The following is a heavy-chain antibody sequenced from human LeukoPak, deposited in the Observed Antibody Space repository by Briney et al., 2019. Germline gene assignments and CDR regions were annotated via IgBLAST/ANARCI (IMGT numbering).Heavy chain of an antibody. CDR2: ITCRSTYI. CDR1: GFTFSSHT. D-gene: IGHD4-11*01. Sequence: PGGSLRLSCAVSGFTFSSHTMNWVRQAPGKGLEWVSSITCRSTYIYYADSVKGRFTISRDNAKNSLYLQMNNLGAEDTAVYYCARDLTVTSTCWFDLWGQGTLATVSA. J-gene: IGHJ5*02. CDR3: ARDLTVTSTCWFDL. V-gene: IGHV3-21*01.